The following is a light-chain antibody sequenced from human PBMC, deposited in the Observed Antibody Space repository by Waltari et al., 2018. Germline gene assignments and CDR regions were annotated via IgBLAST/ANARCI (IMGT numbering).Light chain of an antibody. J-gene: IGKJ3*01. V-gene: IGKV1-9*01. CDR2: AAS. Sequence: DIQLTQSPSFLSASVGDRVTITCRAIQDISSSLAWYQQKPGRAPKLLIYAASTLQSGVPSRLSGSGSGTEFTLTISSLQPEDFVTYYCQQVNNYPFTFGPGTILDVK. CDR1: QDISSS. CDR3: QQVNNYPFT.